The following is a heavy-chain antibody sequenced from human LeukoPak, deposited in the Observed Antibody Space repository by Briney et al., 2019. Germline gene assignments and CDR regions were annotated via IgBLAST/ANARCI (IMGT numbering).Heavy chain of an antibody. D-gene: IGHD7-27*01. CDR1: GFTFDDYG. CDR3: ASKVALGY. J-gene: IGHJ4*02. V-gene: IGHV3-43*02. CDR2: ISGDGGST. Sequence: GGSLRLSCAASGFTFDDYGMHWVRQAPGKGLEWVSLISGDGGSTYYADSVKGRFTISRDNSKNSLYLQMNSLRTEDTALYYCASKVALGYWGQGTLVTVSS.